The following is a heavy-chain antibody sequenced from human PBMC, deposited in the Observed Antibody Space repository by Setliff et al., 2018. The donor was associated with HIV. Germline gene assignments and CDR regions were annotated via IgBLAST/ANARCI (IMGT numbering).Heavy chain of an antibody. CDR3: ARAPFTSSHYGADY. CDR2: INPRDGST. D-gene: IGHD3-10*01. J-gene: IGHJ4*02. V-gene: IGHV1-46*01. CDR1: GYTLTDHY. Sequence: ASVKVSCKASGYTLTDHYIHWVRQAPGQGLEWMGRINPRDGSTGYAQRFQGRVTMTRDTSRGTVYMELRSLRSEDTAVYCCARAPFTSSHYGADYWGQGTLVTVSS.